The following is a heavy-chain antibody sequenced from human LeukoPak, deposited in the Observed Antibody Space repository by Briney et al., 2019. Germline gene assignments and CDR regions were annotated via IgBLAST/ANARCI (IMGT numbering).Heavy chain of an antibody. CDR2: ISYDGSNK. CDR3: ATDHGFHYGAYFDY. Sequence: GGSLRLSCAASGFTFNSYGMHWVRQAPGKGLEWVAVISYDGSNKYFADSVKGRFTISRDNSKNTLYLQMNSLRAEDTAVYYCATDHGFHYGAYFDYWGQGTLVTVSS. J-gene: IGHJ4*02. V-gene: IGHV3-30*03. CDR1: GFTFNSYG. D-gene: IGHD4-17*01.